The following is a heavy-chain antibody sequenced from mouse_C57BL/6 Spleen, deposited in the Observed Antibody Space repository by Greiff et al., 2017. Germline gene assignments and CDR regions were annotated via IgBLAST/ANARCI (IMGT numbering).Heavy chain of an antibody. D-gene: IGHD2-4*01. V-gene: IGHV1-53*01. CDR3: ARSDYDYDGFAY. CDR1: GYTFTSYW. J-gene: IGHJ3*01. CDR2: INPSNGGT. Sequence: QVHVKQSGTELVKPGASVKLSCKASGYTFTSYWMHWVKQRPGQGLEWIGNINPSNGGTNYNEKFKSKATLTVDKSSSTAYMQLSSLTSEDSAVYYCARSDYDYDGFAYWGQGTLVTVSA.